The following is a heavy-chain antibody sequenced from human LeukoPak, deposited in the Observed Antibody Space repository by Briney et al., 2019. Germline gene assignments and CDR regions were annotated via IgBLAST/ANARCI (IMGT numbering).Heavy chain of an antibody. V-gene: IGHV3-23*01. Sequence: GGSLRLSCAASGFTFSSNAMTWVRQAPGKGLEWVSAISGSGGSTYYADSVKGRFTISRDNSKNTLYLQMNSLRAEDTAVYYCAKMGGYSYGYTDYWGQGTLVTVSS. CDR1: GFTFSSNA. J-gene: IGHJ4*02. CDR2: ISGSGGST. CDR3: AKMGGYSYGYTDY. D-gene: IGHD5-18*01.